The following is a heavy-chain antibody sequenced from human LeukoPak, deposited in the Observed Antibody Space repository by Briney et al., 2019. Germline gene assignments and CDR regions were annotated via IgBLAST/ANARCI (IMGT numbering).Heavy chain of an antibody. CDR3: AKGVEQWLVLAAFDI. D-gene: IGHD6-19*01. CDR2: ISGSGGST. CDR1: GFTFSSYA. Sequence: GGSLRLSCAASGFTFSSYAMSWVRQAPGKGLEWVSAISGSGGSTYYADSVKGRFTISRDNSKNTLYPQMNSLRAEDTAVYYCAKGVEQWLVLAAFDIWGQGTMVTVSS. J-gene: IGHJ3*02. V-gene: IGHV3-23*01.